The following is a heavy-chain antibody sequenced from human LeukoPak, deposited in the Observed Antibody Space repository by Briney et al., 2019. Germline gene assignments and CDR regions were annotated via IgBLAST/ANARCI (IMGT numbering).Heavy chain of an antibody. V-gene: IGHV1-2*02. J-gene: IGHJ6*03. CDR1: GYTFTGYY. D-gene: IGHD1-26*01. CDR2: INPNSGGT. CDR3: ASYFGVYSGSIGYYYMDV. Sequence: ASVKVSCKASGYTFTGYYMHWVRQAPGQGLEWMGWINPNSGGTNYAQKFQGRVTMTRDTSISTAYMELSRLRSDDTAVYYCASYFGVYSGSIGYYYMDVWGKGTTVTVSS.